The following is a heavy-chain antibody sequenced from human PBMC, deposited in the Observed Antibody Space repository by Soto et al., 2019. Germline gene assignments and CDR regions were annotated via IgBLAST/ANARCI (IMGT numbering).Heavy chain of an antibody. CDR2: ISYDARNT. V-gene: IGHV3-30*04. Sequence: GGSLRLSCTASGFLFNTFAMHWVRQAPGKGLEWVAVISYDARNTYYTDSVKGRFTISRDNSKNALYLQMDSLSPEDTAVYYCARPGSGYDVLTGQYFYYFHTVDVWGQGTTVTVAS. J-gene: IGHJ6*02. D-gene: IGHD3-9*01. CDR1: GFLFNTFA. CDR3: ARPGSGYDVLTGQYFYYFHTVDV.